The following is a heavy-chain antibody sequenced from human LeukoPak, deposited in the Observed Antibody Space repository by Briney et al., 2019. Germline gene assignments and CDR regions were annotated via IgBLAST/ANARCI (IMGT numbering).Heavy chain of an antibody. CDR3: AREGSGSYPFDY. CDR1: GGSISSGGYY. Sequence: PSQTLSLTCTVSGGSISSGGYYWSWIRQHPGKGLEWIGYIYYSGSTYYNPSLKSRVTISVDTSKNQFSLKLSSVTAADTAVYYCAREGSGSYPFDYWGQGTLVTVSS. D-gene: IGHD1-26*01. CDR2: IYYSGST. J-gene: IGHJ4*02. V-gene: IGHV4-31*03.